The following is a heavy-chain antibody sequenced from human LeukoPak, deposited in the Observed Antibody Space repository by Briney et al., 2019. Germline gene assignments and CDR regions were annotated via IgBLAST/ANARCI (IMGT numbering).Heavy chain of an antibody. D-gene: IGHD3-22*01. CDR3: ARILYYYDSSGTRGV. V-gene: IGHV4-34*01. CDR1: GGSFGGYY. CDR2: INDSGST. Sequence: SETLSLTCAVYGGSFGGYYWSWIRQPPGKGLEWIGEINDSGSTNYNPSLKSRVTISVDTSKHQFSLKLSSVTAADTAVYYCARILYYYDSSGTRGVWGQGTLVTVSS. J-gene: IGHJ4*02.